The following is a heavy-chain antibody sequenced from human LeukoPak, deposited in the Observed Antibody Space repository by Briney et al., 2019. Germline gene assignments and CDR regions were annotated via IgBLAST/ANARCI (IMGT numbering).Heavy chain of an antibody. D-gene: IGHD6-13*01. V-gene: IGHV5-51*01. Sequence: GESLQIFCKGSGYSFSSYQIGWVRQMPGKGLEWMGIIYPGDSDTRYTPSFQGQVTISADKSISTAYLQWSSLKASDTAMYYCARLVPRMYSSSWADYWGQGTLVTVSS. CDR2: IYPGDSDT. CDR1: GYSFSSYQ. J-gene: IGHJ4*02. CDR3: ARLVPRMYSSSWADY.